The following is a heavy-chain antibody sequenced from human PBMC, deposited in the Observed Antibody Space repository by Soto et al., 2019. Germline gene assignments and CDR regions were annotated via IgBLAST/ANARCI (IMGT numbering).Heavy chain of an antibody. V-gene: IGHV1-18*01. CDR2: ISAYNGNT. CDR1: GYTFTSYG. CDR3: ARTTTAYSYYNGMDV. D-gene: IGHD4-17*01. J-gene: IGHJ6*02. Sequence: ASVKVSCKASGYTFTSYGIRWVRQAPGQGLEWMGWISAYNGNTNYAQKLQGRVTMTTDTSTRTAYMELRRLRSDDTAVYYCARTTTAYSYYNGMDVWGQGTMVTVYS.